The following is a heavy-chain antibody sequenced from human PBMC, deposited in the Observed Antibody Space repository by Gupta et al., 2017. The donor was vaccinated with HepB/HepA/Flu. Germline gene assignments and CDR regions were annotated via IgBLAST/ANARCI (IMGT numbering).Heavy chain of an antibody. CDR1: GFTFSSYA. CDR3: AKGSSSWSRFDY. J-gene: IGHJ4*02. CDR2: ISGSGGST. D-gene: IGHD6-13*01. V-gene: IGHV3-23*01. Sequence: EVQLLESGGGLVQPGGSLRLSCAASGFTFSSYAMIWVRQAPGKGLEWVSAISGSGGSTYDADSVKGRFTISRDNSKNTLYLQMNSLRAEDTAVYYCAKGSSSWSRFDYWGQGTLVTVSS.